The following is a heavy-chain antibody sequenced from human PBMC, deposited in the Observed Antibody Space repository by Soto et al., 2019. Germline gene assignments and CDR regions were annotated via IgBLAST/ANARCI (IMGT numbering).Heavy chain of an antibody. CDR1: GYSFSTYD. D-gene: IGHD2-2*02. CDR3: ARPYCDSTSCYTDWFDP. J-gene: IGHJ5*02. V-gene: IGHV1-8*01. CDR2: VNPKSGNT. Sequence: QVQLVQSGAEVKKPGASVKVSCKASGYSFSTYDINWVRQAAGQGLEWMGWVNPKSGNTDYAQRFRGRVTMTSNTSISTAYMELSALTPEDTAVYYCARPYCDSTSCYTDWFDPWGQGTLDTVSS.